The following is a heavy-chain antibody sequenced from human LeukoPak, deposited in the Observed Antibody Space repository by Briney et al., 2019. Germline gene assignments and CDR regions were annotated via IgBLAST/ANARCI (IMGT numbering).Heavy chain of an antibody. J-gene: IGHJ4*02. CDR2: INPNSGGT. V-gene: IGHV1-2*02. CDR1: GYTFTGYY. CDR3: ARVAVRGGNNRLDY. Sequence: ASVKVSCKASGYTFTGYYMHWVRQAPGQGLEWMGWINPNSGGTNYAQKFQGRVTMTRDTSISTAYMELSRLRSDDTAVYYCARVAVRGGNNRLDYWGQGTLVTVSS. D-gene: IGHD3-10*01.